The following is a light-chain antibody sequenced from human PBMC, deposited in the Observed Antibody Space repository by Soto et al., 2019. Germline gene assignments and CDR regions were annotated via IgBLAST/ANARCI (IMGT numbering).Light chain of an antibody. CDR3: AAWDDSLSGRYVV. J-gene: IGLJ2*01. CDR1: SSNIGSNY. Sequence: QSVLTQPPSASGTPGQRVTISCSGSSSNIGSNYVYWYQQLPGTAPKLLIYRNNQRPSGVPDRFSGSKSGTSASLAISGLRSEDEADYYCAAWDDSLSGRYVVFGGGTKLTGL. V-gene: IGLV1-47*01. CDR2: RNN.